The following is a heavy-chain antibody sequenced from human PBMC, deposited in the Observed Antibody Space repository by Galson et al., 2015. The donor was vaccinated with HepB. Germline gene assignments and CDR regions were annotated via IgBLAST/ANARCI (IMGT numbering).Heavy chain of an antibody. CDR2: IMPVFAIV. Sequence: SVKVSCKASGGSFSSFAISWMRQAPGQGLEWMGGIMPVFAIVNYAQKFQDRVTITADTSTRTTTAYMELSSLTSDDTAVYYCARGMGDGNNVVRYYYYCLAVWGQGTTVTVSS. CDR3: ARGMGDGNNVVRYYYYCLAV. V-gene: IGHV1-69*10. J-gene: IGHJ6*02. D-gene: IGHD5-24*01. CDR1: GGSFSSFA.